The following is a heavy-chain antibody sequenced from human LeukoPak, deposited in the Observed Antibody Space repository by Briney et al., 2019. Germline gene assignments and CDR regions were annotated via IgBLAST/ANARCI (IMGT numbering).Heavy chain of an antibody. Sequence: ASVKVSCKASGFTFVNYYMHWVRQAPGQGLEWLGIINLSGGSTHYPQKFQDRVTMTRDTSTSTVYMELSSLRSEDTAVYYCARDLDYGEKSEDYWGQGTLVTVSS. CDR3: ARDLDYGEKSEDY. CDR2: INLSGGST. J-gene: IGHJ4*02. CDR1: GFTFVNYY. D-gene: IGHD4/OR15-4a*01. V-gene: IGHV1-46*01.